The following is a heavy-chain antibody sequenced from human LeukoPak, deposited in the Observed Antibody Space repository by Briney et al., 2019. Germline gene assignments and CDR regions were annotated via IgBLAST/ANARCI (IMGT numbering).Heavy chain of an antibody. D-gene: IGHD6-19*01. Sequence: GGSLRLSCAASGFTFDDYAMFWVRQAPGKGLEWVSGISWDSKNIGYAASVKGRFTISRDNAKNSLHLQLSSLRAEDTAFYYCARGNRDSSGFYYYYGMDVWGQGTTVTVSS. CDR1: GFTFDDYA. V-gene: IGHV3-9*01. CDR3: ARGNRDSSGFYYYYGMDV. J-gene: IGHJ6*02. CDR2: ISWDSKNI.